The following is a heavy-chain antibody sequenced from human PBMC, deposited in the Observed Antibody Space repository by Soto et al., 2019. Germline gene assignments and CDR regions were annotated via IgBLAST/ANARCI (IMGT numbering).Heavy chain of an antibody. CDR1: GYTFSTYE. J-gene: IGHJ4*02. CDR3: ARGPRESGEWLLFDY. CDR2: MNPDNGNT. Sequence: ASVKISCKASGYTFSTYEINWVRRAAGQGLEWMGRMNPDNGNTGYAQKFQDRVTMTRNTSISTAYMELSSLRSDDTAVYYCARGPRESGEWLLFDYWGQGALVTVSS. D-gene: IGHD3-3*01. V-gene: IGHV1-8*01.